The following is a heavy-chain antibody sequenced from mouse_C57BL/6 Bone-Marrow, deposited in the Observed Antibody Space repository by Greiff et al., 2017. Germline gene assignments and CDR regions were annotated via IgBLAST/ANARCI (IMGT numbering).Heavy chain of an antibody. Sequence: EVKLLESGGGLVQPGGSLKLSCAASGFTFSDYYMYWVRQTPEKRLEWVAYISNGGGSTYYPDTVKGRFTISRDNAKNTLYLQMSRLKSEDTAMYYCARLGARAMDYWGQGTSVTVSS. CDR2: ISNGGGST. CDR3: ARLGARAMDY. J-gene: IGHJ4*01. V-gene: IGHV5-12*01. CDR1: GFTFSDYY.